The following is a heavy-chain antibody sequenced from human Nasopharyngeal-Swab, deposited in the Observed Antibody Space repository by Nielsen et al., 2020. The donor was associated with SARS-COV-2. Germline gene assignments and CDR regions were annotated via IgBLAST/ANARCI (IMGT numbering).Heavy chain of an antibody. Sequence: WVRQAPGQGLEGMGRISPDNGDTKYAQKFQGRVTLTRDTSITTAYMELSGLTFDDTAVYYCARDGYSYGYQWGQGTLVTVSS. CDR2: ISPDNGDT. D-gene: IGHD5-18*01. V-gene: IGHV1-2*06. CDR3: ARDGYSYGYQ. J-gene: IGHJ4*02.